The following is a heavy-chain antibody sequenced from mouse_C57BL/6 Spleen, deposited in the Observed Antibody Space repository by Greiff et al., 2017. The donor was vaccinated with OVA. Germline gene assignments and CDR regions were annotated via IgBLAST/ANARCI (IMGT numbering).Heavy chain of an antibody. J-gene: IGHJ1*03. V-gene: IGHV1-64*01. CDR3: ARYYGSSYWYCDV. CDR1: GYTFTSYW. Sequence: QVQLQQPGAELVKPGASVKLSCKASGYTFTSYWMHWVKQRPGQGLEWIGMIHPNSGSTNYNEKFKSKATLTVDNSSSTAYMQLSSLTSEDSSVYYCARYYGSSYWYCDVWGTGTTVTVSS. CDR2: IHPNSGST. D-gene: IGHD1-1*01.